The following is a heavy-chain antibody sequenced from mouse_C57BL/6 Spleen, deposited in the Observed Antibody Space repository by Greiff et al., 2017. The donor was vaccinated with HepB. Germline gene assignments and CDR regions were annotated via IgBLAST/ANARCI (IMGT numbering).Heavy chain of an antibody. D-gene: IGHD1-1*01. V-gene: IGHV1-53*01. Sequence: QVQLQQPGTELVKPGASVKLSCKASGYTFPSYWMHWVKQRPGQGLEWIGNINPSNGGTNYNEKFKSKATLTVDKSSSTAYMQLSSLASEDSAVYYCARTESTTVHWYFDVWGTGTTVTVSS. J-gene: IGHJ1*03. CDR2: INPSNGGT. CDR3: ARTESTTVHWYFDV. CDR1: GYTFPSYW.